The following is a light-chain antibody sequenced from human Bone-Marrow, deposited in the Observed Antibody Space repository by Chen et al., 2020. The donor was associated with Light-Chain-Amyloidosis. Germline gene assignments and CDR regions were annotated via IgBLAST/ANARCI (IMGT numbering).Light chain of an antibody. CDR2: STD. CDR3: LLYYAGACV. CDR1: TGAVTSGYY. J-gene: IGLJ3*02. V-gene: IGLV7-43*01. Sequence: QTVVTQEPSLTVSPGGTVTLTCASSTGAVTSGYYPNWFQQKPGQAPRALIYSTDNKHSWTPDRFSGSLLGGKAALTLSGVLPEDEAEYYCLLYYAGACVFGGGTKLTVL.